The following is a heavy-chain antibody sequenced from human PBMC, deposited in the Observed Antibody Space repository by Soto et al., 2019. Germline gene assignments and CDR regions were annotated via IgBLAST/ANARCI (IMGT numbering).Heavy chain of an antibody. CDR3: AREWFVVVPAANVRWFDP. D-gene: IGHD2-2*01. V-gene: IGHV4-31*03. CDR1: GGSISSGGYY. CDR2: IYYSGST. J-gene: IGHJ5*02. Sequence: SETLSLTCTVSGGSISSGGYYWSWIRQHPGKGLEWIGYIYYSGSTYYNPSLKSRVTISVDPSKNQFSLKLSSVTAADTAVYYCAREWFVVVPAANVRWFDPWGQGTLVTVSS.